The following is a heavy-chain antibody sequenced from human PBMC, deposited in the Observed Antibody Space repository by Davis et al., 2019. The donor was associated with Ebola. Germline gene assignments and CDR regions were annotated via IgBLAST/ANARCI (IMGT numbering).Heavy chain of an antibody. CDR1: GFTFSSYS. D-gene: IGHD6-25*01. CDR3: AKEVQHGLGLFYYYYDGMDV. CDR2: ISSSSSYI. V-gene: IGHV3-21*01. Sequence: PGGSLRLSCAASGFTFSSYSMNWGRQAPGKGLEWVSSISSSSSYIDYADSVKGRFTIYRANAKNSLSLQMNSLRAEDTAVYYCAKEVQHGLGLFYYYYDGMDVWGQGTTVTVSS. J-gene: IGHJ6*02.